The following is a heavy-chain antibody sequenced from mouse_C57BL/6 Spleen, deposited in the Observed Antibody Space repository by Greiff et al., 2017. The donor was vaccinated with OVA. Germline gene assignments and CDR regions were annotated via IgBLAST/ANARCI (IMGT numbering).Heavy chain of an antibody. CDR1: GFTFSSYA. D-gene: IGHD1-1*01. J-gene: IGHJ1*03. CDR3: AGAVTTVVDGYFDV. V-gene: IGHV5-4*03. Sequence: EVKLMESGGGLVKPGGSLKLSCAASGFTFSSYAMSWVRQTPEKRLEWVATISDGGSYTYYPDNVKGRFTISRDNAKNNLYLQMSHLKSEDTAMYYCAGAVTTVVDGYFDVWGTGTTVTVSS. CDR2: ISDGGSYT.